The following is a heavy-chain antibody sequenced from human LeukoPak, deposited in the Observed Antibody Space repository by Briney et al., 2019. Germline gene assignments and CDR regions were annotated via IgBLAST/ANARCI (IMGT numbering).Heavy chain of an antibody. J-gene: IGHJ5*02. CDR3: ARTPDANWFDP. V-gene: IGHV4-38-2*01. CDR1: GYSISSGYY. CDR2: IYHSGST. Sequence: SETLSLTCAVSGYSISSGYYWGWIRQPPGKGLEWIGSIYHSGSTYYNPSLKSRVTISVDTSKNQFSLKPSSVTAADTAVYYCARTPDANWFDPWGQGTLVTVSS.